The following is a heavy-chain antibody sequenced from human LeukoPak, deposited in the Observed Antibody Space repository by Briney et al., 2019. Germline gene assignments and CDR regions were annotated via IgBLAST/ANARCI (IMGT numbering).Heavy chain of an antibody. CDR1: GFTFSSYA. V-gene: IGHV3-23*01. J-gene: IGHJ5*02. CDR3: AKEASYCTNGVCYSRIFDT. Sequence: GGSLRLSCAASGFTFSSYAMSWVRQAPGKGLEWVSAISGSGGSTFYADPVKGRFTMSRDNSKNTLYLQMNSLRAEDTAVYYCAKEASYCTNGVCYSRIFDTWGQGTLVTVSS. D-gene: IGHD2-8*01. CDR2: ISGSGGST.